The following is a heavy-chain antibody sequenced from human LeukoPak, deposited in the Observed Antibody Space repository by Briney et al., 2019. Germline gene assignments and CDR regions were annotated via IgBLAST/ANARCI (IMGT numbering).Heavy chain of an antibody. D-gene: IGHD2/OR15-2a*01. V-gene: IGHV3-21*01. J-gene: IGHJ4*02. Sequence: GGSLRLSCAASGFTFSSYSMNWVRQAPGKGLEWVASISSSSIYIYYADSVKGRFTISRDNAKNSLYLQMNSLRAEDTAVYYCARDSIGFTFDYWGQGTLVTVSS. CDR3: ARDSIGFTFDY. CDR1: GFTFSSYS. CDR2: ISSSSIYI.